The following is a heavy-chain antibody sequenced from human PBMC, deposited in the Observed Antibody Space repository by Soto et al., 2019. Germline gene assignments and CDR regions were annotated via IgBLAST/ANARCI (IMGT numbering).Heavy chain of an antibody. Sequence: QVQLQESGPGLVKPSGTLSLTCAVSGGSISSGTWWSWVRQPPGRGLEWIGEIYHSGSPNYNPSRKSRVTMSVDKSKNLFSLRLSSVTAADSALYYCARRVPAAPNWFDPWGQGTLVTVSS. CDR2: IYHSGSP. V-gene: IGHV4-4*02. D-gene: IGHD2-2*01. CDR3: ARRVPAAPNWFDP. CDR1: GGSISSGTW. J-gene: IGHJ5*02.